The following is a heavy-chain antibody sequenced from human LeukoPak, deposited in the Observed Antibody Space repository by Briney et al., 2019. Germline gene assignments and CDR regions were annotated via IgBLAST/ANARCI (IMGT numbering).Heavy chain of an antibody. V-gene: IGHV4-4*02. CDR2: IYHSGST. CDR3: AREGSSPTTKHYYGSGSYGFDP. J-gene: IGHJ5*02. CDR1: GGSISSSNR. D-gene: IGHD3-10*01. Sequence: PSGTLSLTCAVSGGSISSSNRWSWVRQPPGKGLEWIGEIYHSGSTNYNPSLKSRVTISVDKSKNQFSLKLSSVTAADTAVYYCAREGSSPTTKHYYGSGSYGFDPWGQGTLVTVSS.